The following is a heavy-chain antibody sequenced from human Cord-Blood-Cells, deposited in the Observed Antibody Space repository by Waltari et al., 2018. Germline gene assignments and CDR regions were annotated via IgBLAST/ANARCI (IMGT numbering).Heavy chain of an antibody. Sequence: QVQLQESGPGLVKPSQTLSLTCTVSAGSTRSGGYYWIWIRQHPGKGLEWIGYTYYSGSTYYNPPLKSRVTISVDTSKNQFSLKRSSVTAADTAVYYCAREALGYCSSTSCYIGDDYWGQGTLVTVSS. CDR1: AGSTRSGGYY. CDR2: TYYSGST. D-gene: IGHD2-2*02. V-gene: IGHV4-31*03. J-gene: IGHJ4*02. CDR3: AREALGYCSSTSCYIGDDY.